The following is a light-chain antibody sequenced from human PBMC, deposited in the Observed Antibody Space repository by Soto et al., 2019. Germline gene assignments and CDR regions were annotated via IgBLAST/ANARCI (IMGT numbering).Light chain of an antibody. J-gene: IGKJ2*01. CDR3: QQRNNWYT. V-gene: IGKV3-11*01. CDR1: QSVRNF. Sequence: EVVLTQSPATLSLSPGERATLSCRASQSVRNFLAWYQQKPGQAPRLLIYDGSRRATGIPARFTGSGSGTDFTLTISSLEPEDFAVYYCQQRNNWYTFGQGTKLEIK. CDR2: DGS.